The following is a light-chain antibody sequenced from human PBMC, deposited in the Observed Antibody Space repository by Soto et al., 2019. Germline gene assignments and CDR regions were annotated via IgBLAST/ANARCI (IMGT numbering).Light chain of an antibody. J-gene: IGLJ3*02. CDR2: EVS. V-gene: IGLV2-8*01. Sequence: QSALTQPPSASGSPGQSVTISCTGTSSDIGGYNSVSWYQQHPGKAPKLMISEVSKRPSGVPDRFSGSKSGNTASLTVSGLQAEYEADYYCSSYAGSNNWVFGGGTKLTVL. CDR1: SSDIGGYNS. CDR3: SSYAGSNNWV.